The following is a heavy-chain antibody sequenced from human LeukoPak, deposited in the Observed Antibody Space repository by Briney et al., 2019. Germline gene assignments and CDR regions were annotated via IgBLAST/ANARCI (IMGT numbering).Heavy chain of an antibody. CDR3: ARSRGYYNAFDI. CDR2: ISSSGSTI. CDR1: GFTFGDYY. D-gene: IGHD3-22*01. Sequence: GGSLRLSCAASGFTFGDYYMSWIRQAPGKGLEWVSYISSSGSTIYYADSMKGRFTISSDNAKNSLYLQMTSLRAEDTAVYYCARSRGYYNAFDIWGHGTVVTVSS. V-gene: IGHV3-11*04. J-gene: IGHJ3*02.